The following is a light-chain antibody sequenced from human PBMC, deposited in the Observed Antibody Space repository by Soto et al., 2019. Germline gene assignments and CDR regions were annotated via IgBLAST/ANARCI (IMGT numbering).Light chain of an antibody. V-gene: IGKV3-20*01. J-gene: IGKJ4*01. CDR3: QQYGTSPLT. Sequence: EIVLTQSPRTLSLSPGESATLSCTASQSVRSNSLARYQQKPGQAPRLLMFGASGRATGTPPRFSGRGSGTDFTLTISRLEPEDFAVYYCQQYGTSPLTFGGGTKVDI. CDR2: GAS. CDR1: QSVRSNS.